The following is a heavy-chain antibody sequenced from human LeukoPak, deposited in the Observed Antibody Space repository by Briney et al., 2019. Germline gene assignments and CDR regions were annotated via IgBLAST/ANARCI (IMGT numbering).Heavy chain of an antibody. CDR1: GGSISSGSYY. D-gene: IGHD4-17*01. CDR3: ARVYGDSTGVDY. J-gene: IGHJ4*02. Sequence: PSQTLSLTCTVSGGSISSGSYYWSWIRQLAGKGLEWIGRIYTSGSTNYNPSLKSRVTISVDTSKNQFSLKLSSVTAADTAVYYCARVYGDSTGVDYWGQGTLVTVSS. V-gene: IGHV4-61*02. CDR2: IYTSGST.